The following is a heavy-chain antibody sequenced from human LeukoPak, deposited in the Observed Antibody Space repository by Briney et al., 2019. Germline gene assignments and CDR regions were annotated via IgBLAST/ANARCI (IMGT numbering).Heavy chain of an antibody. CDR3: ASHYYSSSGSLSDS. CDR1: GYSIGSGYY. Sequence: SEALSLTCAVSGYSIGSGYYWVWIRQPPGKGLEWIGSVYHTGSTFYHPSLKSRVTISLDTSRNQFSLRLTSVTAADTALYYCASHYYSSSGSLSDSWGRGSLVTVSS. V-gene: IGHV4-38-2*01. J-gene: IGHJ4*02. CDR2: VYHTGST. D-gene: IGHD3-22*01.